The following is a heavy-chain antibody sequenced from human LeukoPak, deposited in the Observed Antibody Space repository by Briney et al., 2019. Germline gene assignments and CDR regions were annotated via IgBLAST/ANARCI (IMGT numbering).Heavy chain of an antibody. CDR3: AKVAYCGGDCPRFDY. D-gene: IGHD2-21*02. CDR2: ISGSGGST. Sequence: PGGSLRLSCAASGFTFSSYAMTWVRQAPGKGLEWVSAISGSGGSTYYADSVKGRFTISRDNSKNTLYLQMNSLRAEDTAVYYCAKVAYCGGDCPRFDYWGQGTLVTVSS. J-gene: IGHJ4*02. CDR1: GFTFSSYA. V-gene: IGHV3-23*01.